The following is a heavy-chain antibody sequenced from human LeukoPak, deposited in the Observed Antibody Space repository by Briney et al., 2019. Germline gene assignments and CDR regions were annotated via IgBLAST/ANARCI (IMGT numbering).Heavy chain of an antibody. J-gene: IGHJ6*02. Sequence: PGGSLRLSCAASGFTFRSYGMHWVRQAPGKGLEWVAVISYDGSNKSYDDSVKGRFTISRDNYKNTLYLQINSLRAEDTTVYYYAKERTPAYYGMDVWGQGTTVTVSS. CDR2: ISYDGSNK. CDR3: AKERTPAYYGMDV. CDR1: GFTFRSYG. V-gene: IGHV3-30*18.